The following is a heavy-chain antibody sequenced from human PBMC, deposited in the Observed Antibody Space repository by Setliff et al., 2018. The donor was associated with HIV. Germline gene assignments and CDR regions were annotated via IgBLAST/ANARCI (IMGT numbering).Heavy chain of an antibody. D-gene: IGHD5-18*01. Sequence: PSETLSLTCVVYGESFSGYYWSWIRQPPGKGLEWIGEVNHSGSAYYSPSLKSRVTISVDTSKNQFSLRLNSVTAADTAVFYCARGGGQLWLPFDHWGQGALVTVSS. CDR2: VNHSGSA. CDR3: ARGGGQLWLPFDH. CDR1: GESFSGYY. V-gene: IGHV4-34*01. J-gene: IGHJ4*02.